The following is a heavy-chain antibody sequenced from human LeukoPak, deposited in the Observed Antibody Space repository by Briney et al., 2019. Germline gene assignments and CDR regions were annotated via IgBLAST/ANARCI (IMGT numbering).Heavy chain of an antibody. J-gene: IGHJ4*02. CDR1: GGTFSRHA. CDR3: VRDGSYYDSSGYYYLY. V-gene: IGHV1-69*13. D-gene: IGHD3-22*01. CDR2: ITPMFGTA. Sequence: SVKVSCKASGGTFSRHAISWVRQAPGQGLEWMGGITPMFGTANYAQKFQGRVTITADESTGTAYMELSSLRSEDTAVYYCVRDGSYYDSSGYYYLYWGQGTLVTVSS.